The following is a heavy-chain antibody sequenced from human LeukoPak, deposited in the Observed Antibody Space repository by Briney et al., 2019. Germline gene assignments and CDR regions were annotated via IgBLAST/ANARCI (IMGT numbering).Heavy chain of an antibody. Sequence: SETLSLTCTVSAGSINSGDYYWSWIRQPAGKGLEWIGRIYSPGTNYNYNPSLKSRVTISIDTSRNQFSLKLTSVTAADTAVYYCARGIGTSYDSSRDAFDIWGQGTMVTVSS. CDR1: AGSINSGDYY. V-gene: IGHV4-61*02. CDR2: IYSPGTN. J-gene: IGHJ3*02. CDR3: ARGIGTSYDSSRDAFDI. D-gene: IGHD3-22*01.